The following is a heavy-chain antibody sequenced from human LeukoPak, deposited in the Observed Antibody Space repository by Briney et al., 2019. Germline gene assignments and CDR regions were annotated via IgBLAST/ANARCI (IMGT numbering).Heavy chain of an antibody. J-gene: IGHJ4*02. V-gene: IGHV4-31*03. Sequence: SQTLSLTCTVSGGSISSGGYYWRWIRQHPGMGLEWIGYIYYSGSTYYNPSLKSRVTISVDTSNNQFSLKLSSVTDADTAVYYCARADSSGYSYFDYWGQGTLVTVSS. CDR3: ARADSSGYSYFDY. D-gene: IGHD3-22*01. CDR1: GGSISSGGYY. CDR2: IYYSGST.